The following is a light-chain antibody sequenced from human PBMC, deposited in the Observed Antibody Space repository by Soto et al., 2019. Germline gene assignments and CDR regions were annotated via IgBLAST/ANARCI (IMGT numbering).Light chain of an antibody. CDR1: QSVSSN. CDR2: GAS. CDR3: QQYRT. V-gene: IGKV3-15*01. J-gene: IGKJ1*01. Sequence: EIVLTQSPATLSVSPGDRVTLSCRASQSVSSNLAWYQQKPGQAPRLLIYGASTRATGIPVRFSGSGSGTEFTLTISSLQPDDFATYYCQQYRTFGQGTKVDIK.